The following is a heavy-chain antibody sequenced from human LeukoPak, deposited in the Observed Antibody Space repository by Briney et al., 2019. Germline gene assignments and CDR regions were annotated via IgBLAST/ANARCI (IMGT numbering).Heavy chain of an antibody. V-gene: IGHV3-33*08. J-gene: IGHJ6*02. D-gene: IGHD2-2*01. CDR2: IWYDGSNK. CDR1: GFTFSSYG. Sequence: GGSLRLSCAASGFTFSSYGMHWVRQAPGKGLEWVAVIWYDGSNKYYADSVKGRFTISRDNSKNTLYLQMNSLRAEDTAVYYCARPSRVVPAALYYYYGMDVWGQGTTVTVSS. CDR3: ARPSRVVPAALYYYYGMDV.